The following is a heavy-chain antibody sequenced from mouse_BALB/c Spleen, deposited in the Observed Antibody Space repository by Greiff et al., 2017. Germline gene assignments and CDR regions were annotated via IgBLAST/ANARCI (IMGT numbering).Heavy chain of an antibody. CDR1: GFTFSSYG. J-gene: IGHJ1*01. V-gene: IGHV5-6-3*01. CDR2: INSNGGST. CDR3: ARRGTTGYWYFDV. D-gene: IGHD1-1*01. Sequence: EVHLVESGGGLVQPGGSLKLSCAASGFTFSSYGMSWVRQTPDKRLELVATINSNGGSTYYPDSVKGRFTISRDNAKNTLYLQMSSLKSEDTAMYYCARRGTTGYWYFDVWGAGTTVTVSS.